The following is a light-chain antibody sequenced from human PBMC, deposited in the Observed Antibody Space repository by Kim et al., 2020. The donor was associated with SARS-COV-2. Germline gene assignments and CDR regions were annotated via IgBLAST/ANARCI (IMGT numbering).Light chain of an antibody. Sequence: EIVMTQSPATLSVSPGERATLSCRASQSVSSNLAWYQQKPGQAPRLLIYGASTRATGIPGRFSGSGSGTEFTLTISSLQSEDFALYYCQQYNNWPWTFGQGTKVDIK. CDR2: GAS. CDR1: QSVSSN. J-gene: IGKJ1*01. CDR3: QQYNNWPWT. V-gene: IGKV3-15*01.